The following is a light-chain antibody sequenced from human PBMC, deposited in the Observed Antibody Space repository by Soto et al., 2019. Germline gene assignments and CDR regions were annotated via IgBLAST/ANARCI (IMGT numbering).Light chain of an antibody. CDR1: TSDVGGFDS. CDR2: EVS. CDR3: SSYPTSNTWL. V-gene: IGLV2-14*01. Sequence: QSALTQPASVSGSPGQSITICCTATTSDVGGFDSVSWYQQHPGTAPRVIIYEVSNRPSGVSYRFSGSKSANTASLTISGLQADDEADYYFSSYPTSNTWLFGGGTKVTVL. J-gene: IGLJ3*02.